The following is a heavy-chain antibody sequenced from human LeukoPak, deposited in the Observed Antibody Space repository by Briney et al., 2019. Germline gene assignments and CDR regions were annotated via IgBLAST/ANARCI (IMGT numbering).Heavy chain of an antibody. Sequence: ASVKVSCKASGGTFSSYAISWVRQAPGQGLEWMGGIIPIFGTANYAQKFQGRVTITADKSTSTAYMELSSLRSEDTAVYYCARSNCYGSGSRRNYYYYYIDVWGKGTTVTISS. CDR1: GGTFSSYA. V-gene: IGHV1-69*06. D-gene: IGHD3-10*01. CDR2: IIPIFGTA. J-gene: IGHJ6*03. CDR3: ARSNCYGSGSRRNYYYYYIDV.